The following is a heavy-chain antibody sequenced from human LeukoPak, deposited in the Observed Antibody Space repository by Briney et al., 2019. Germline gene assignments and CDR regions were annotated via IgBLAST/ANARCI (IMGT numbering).Heavy chain of an antibody. Sequence: PGGSLRLSCAASGFTLSDSVMHWVRQAPGKGLEWLSFMTTSGNTIFYTESVKDRFTISRDNAKKSLYLQMNSVRDEDTAVCYCARVGGATAVTMYFEYWGQGTLVTVSS. J-gene: IGHJ4*02. D-gene: IGHD1-26*01. V-gene: IGHV3-48*02. CDR3: ARVGGATAVTMYFEY. CDR2: MTTSGNTI. CDR1: GFTLSDSV.